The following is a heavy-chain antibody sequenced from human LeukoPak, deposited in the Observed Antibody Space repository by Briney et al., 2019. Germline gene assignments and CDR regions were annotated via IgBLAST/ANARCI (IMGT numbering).Heavy chain of an antibody. Sequence: PGGSLRLSCAASGFTFSSYAMSWARQAPGKGLEWVSAISGSGGSTYYADSVKGRFTISRDNSKNTLYLQMNSLRAEDTAVYYCAKQKPRAITMVRGVIRGDYFDYWGQGTLVTVSS. CDR1: GFTFSSYA. CDR2: ISGSGGST. CDR3: AKQKPRAITMVRGVIRGDYFDY. D-gene: IGHD3-10*01. V-gene: IGHV3-23*01. J-gene: IGHJ4*02.